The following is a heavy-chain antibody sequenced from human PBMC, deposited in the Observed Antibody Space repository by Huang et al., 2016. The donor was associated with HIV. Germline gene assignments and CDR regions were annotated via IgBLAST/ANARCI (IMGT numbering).Heavy chain of an antibody. CDR3: ARNHDFWRGRMFAISYFDV. Sequence: QMRFQESGPGLVKPSGTLSLTCNVSGGSINTGRYYWGWLRPPPGKGLEWVGSLYYMGKMHDDPSLKGRLTMSADTSKNQFSLNLSSVTAADTAIYYCARNHDFWRGRMFAISYFDVWGRGTLVTVAS. CDR2: LYYMGKM. D-gene: IGHD3-3*01. CDR1: GGSINTGRYY. J-gene: IGHJ2*01. V-gene: IGHV4-39*01.